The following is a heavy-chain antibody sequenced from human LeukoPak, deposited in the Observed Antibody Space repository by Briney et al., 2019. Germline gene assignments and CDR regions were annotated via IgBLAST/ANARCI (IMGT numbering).Heavy chain of an antibody. CDR1: GGSISSSSYY. Sequence: MASETLSLTCTVSGGSISSSSYYWGWIRQPPGKGLEWIGSIYYSGSTYYNPSLKSRVTISVDTSKNQFSLKLSSVTAADTAVYYCARDSYYDSSGYYYYYYYGMDVWGQGTTVTVSS. CDR3: ARDSYYDSSGYYYYYYYGMDV. J-gene: IGHJ6*02. D-gene: IGHD3-22*01. V-gene: IGHV4-39*07. CDR2: IYYSGST.